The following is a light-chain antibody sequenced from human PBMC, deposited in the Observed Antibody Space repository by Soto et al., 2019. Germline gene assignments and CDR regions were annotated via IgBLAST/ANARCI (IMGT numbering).Light chain of an antibody. CDR2: NNN. CDR3: AAWDDSLNAGM. Sequence: QSVLTQPPSVSGAPGQRVTISCTGSSSNIGSNAVNWYQQLPGTAPKLLICNNNERPSGVPDRFSGSKSGTSASLAISGLQSEDEADYYCAAWDDSLNAGMFGGGTKLTVL. J-gene: IGLJ3*02. V-gene: IGLV1-44*01. CDR1: SSNIGSNA.